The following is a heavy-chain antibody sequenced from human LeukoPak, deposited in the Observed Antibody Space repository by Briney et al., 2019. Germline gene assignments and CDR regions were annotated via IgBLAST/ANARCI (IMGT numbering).Heavy chain of an antibody. V-gene: IGHV1-2*06. J-gene: IGHJ4*02. CDR2: INPNSGGT. Sequence: ASVKVSCKASGYTFTGYYLHWVRQAPGHGLEWMGRINPNSGGTNFAQKFQGRVTMTRDTSISTAYMELSSLRSDDTAVYYCARGQYDSSGYYFESTFTRWGQGTLVTVPS. CDR1: GYTFTGYY. D-gene: IGHD3-22*01. CDR3: ARGQYDSSGYYFESTFTR.